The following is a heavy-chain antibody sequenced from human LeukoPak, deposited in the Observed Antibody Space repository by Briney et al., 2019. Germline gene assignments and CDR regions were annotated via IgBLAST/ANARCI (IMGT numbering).Heavy chain of an antibody. V-gene: IGHV4-30-2*01. D-gene: IGHD6-19*01. CDR3: ARAQGAVAIDY. CDR2: IYHSGST. CDR1: GGSISSGGYY. Sequence: SETLSLTCTVSGGSISSGGYYWSWIRQPPGKGLEWIGYIYHSGSTYYNPSLKSRVTISVDTSKNQFSLKLSSVTAADTAVYYCARAQGAVAIDYWGQGTLVTVSS. J-gene: IGHJ4*02.